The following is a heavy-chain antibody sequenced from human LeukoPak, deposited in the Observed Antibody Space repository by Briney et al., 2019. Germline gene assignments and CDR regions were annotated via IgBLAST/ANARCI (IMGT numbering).Heavy chain of an antibody. CDR1: GYTFTRSY. CDR2: INPSGGST. CDR3: AREVGGASDYYYYGMDV. Sequence: ASVKVSCRAFGYTFTRSYMHWVRQAPGQGLEWMGIINPSGGSTTYAQKFQGRITMTRDTSTSTVYMELSSLRSEDTAVYYCAREVGGASDYYYYGMDVWGQGTTVTVSS. V-gene: IGHV1-46*01. D-gene: IGHD3-16*01. J-gene: IGHJ6*02.